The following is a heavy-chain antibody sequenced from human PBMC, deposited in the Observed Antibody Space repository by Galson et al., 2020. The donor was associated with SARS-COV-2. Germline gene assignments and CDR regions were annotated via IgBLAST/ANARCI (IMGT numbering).Heavy chain of an antibody. CDR2: ISAYNGNT. CDR3: ARDLPLKYYYDSSAYADY. D-gene: IGHD3-22*01. J-gene: IGHJ4*02. CDR1: GYTFTSYG. Sequence: ASVKVSCKASGYTFTSYGISWVRQAPGQGLEWMGWISAYNGNTNYAQKLQGRVTMTTDTSTSTAYMELRSLRSDDTAMYYCARDLPLKYYYDSSAYADYWGQGTLVTVSS. V-gene: IGHV1-18*04.